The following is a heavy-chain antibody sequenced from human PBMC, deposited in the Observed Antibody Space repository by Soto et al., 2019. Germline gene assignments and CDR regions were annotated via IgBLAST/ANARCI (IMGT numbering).Heavy chain of an antibody. J-gene: IGHJ5*02. Sequence: GWSLRLSCSASGFTLSNDLVHWVRQSPGKGLVWVSRISADGSDTAYADSVKGRFSISRDNARNTVYLQMSSLRVDDTAVYYCMSKVPSGQWRAWGQGTLVTVSA. D-gene: IGHD6-25*01. CDR3: MSKVPSGQWRA. V-gene: IGHV3-74*01. CDR2: ISADGSDT. CDR1: GFTLSNDL.